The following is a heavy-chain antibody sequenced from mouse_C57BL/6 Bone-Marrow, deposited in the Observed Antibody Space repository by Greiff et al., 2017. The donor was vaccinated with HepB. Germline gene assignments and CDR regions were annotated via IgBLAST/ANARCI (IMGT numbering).Heavy chain of an antibody. CDR3: ARWGIYYDSYFDY. Sequence: VQVVESGAELVKPGASVKISCKASGYAFSSYWMNWVKQRPGKGLEWIGQIYPGDGDTNYNGKFKGKATLTADKSSSTAYMQLSSLTSEDSAVYFCARWGIYYDSYFDYWGQGTTLTVSS. V-gene: IGHV1-80*01. D-gene: IGHD2-4*01. CDR1: GYAFSSYW. CDR2: IYPGDGDT. J-gene: IGHJ2*01.